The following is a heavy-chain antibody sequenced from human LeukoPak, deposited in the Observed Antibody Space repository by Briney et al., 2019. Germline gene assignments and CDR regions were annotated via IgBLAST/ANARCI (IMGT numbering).Heavy chain of an antibody. J-gene: IGHJ6*03. D-gene: IGHD2-2*03. V-gene: IGHV1-2*06. Sequence: ASVKVSCKASGYTFTGYYMHWVRQAPGQGLEWMGRINPNSGGTNYAQKFQGRVTMTRDTSISTAYMELSRLRSDDTAVYYCAIDGSGDYYYYYLDVWGKGTTVTVSS. CDR3: AIDGSGDYYYYYLDV. CDR2: INPNSGGT. CDR1: GYTFTGYY.